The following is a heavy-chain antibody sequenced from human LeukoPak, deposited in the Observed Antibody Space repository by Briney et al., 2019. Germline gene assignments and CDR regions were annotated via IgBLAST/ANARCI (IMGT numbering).Heavy chain of an antibody. J-gene: IGHJ4*02. V-gene: IGHV3-30*18. CDR1: GFTLSSYG. Sequence: GGSLRLSCAASGFTLSSYGMQWVRRAPGKGLGWVEVISYDGSNNYYADSVKGRFTISRDNCKNTLYLQMNSLRAEDTAVYYCAKGPYYYDGSGYYPGYYFDYWGQGTLVTVSS. D-gene: IGHD3-22*01. CDR3: AKGPYYYDGSGYYPGYYFDY. CDR2: ISYDGSNN.